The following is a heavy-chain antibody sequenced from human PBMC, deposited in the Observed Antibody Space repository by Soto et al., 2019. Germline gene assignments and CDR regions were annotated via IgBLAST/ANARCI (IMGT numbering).Heavy chain of an antibody. CDR1: GFTFSSYG. J-gene: IGHJ6*02. V-gene: IGHV3-30*18. D-gene: IGHD6-13*01. CDR3: AKAYSSSWMAWVYYYGMDV. Sequence: GGSLRLSCAASGFTFSSYGMHWVRRAPGKGLEWVAVISYDGSNKYYADSVKGRLTISRDNSKNTLYLQMNSLRAEDTAVYYCAKAYSSSWMAWVYYYGMDVWGQGTTVTVSS. CDR2: ISYDGSNK.